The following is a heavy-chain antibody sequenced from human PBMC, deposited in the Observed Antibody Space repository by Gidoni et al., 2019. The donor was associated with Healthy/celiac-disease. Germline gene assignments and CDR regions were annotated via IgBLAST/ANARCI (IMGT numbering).Heavy chain of an antibody. V-gene: IGHV3-23*01. CDR2: IRGSGGST. D-gene: IGHD1-7*01. Sequence: EVQLLESGGGLVQPGGSLRLSCAASVFTFVSYAMSWVRQAPGKGLEWVPAIRGSGGSTYYADSVKGRFTIYRDKSKNTLYLQMNSLRAEDTAVYYCAKDLWRLELRGGSAYFDYWGQGTLVTVSS. CDR3: AKDLWRLELRGGSAYFDY. CDR1: VFTFVSYA. J-gene: IGHJ4*02.